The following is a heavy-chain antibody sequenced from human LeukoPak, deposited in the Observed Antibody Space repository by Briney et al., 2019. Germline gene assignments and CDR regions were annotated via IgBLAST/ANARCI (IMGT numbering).Heavy chain of an antibody. J-gene: IGHJ4*02. CDR3: ARCTYRYCLEY. D-gene: IGHD1-26*01. V-gene: IGHV5-51*01. CDR2: IQPGESDT. Sequence: GESLKISCKASGYSFTSYWIGWLRQMPGKGREGMGVIQPGESDTRYSTSFQGHVTISANKSISTAYLQWSSLKAADTAMYYCARCTYRYCLEYWGQGTLVTVSS. CDR1: GYSFTSYW.